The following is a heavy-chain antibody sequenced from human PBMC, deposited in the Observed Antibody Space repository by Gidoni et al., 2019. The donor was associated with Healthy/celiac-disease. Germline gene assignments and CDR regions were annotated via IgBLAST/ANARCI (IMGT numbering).Heavy chain of an antibody. CDR2: IRGSGGST. Sequence: EVQLLASGGGWVQPGGSLRLSCAASGFTFSSYAMSWVRQAPGKGLEWVSAIRGSGGSTYYADSVKGRFTISRDNSKNTLYLQMNSLRAEDTAVYYCAKVPAGWGSYRSYFDYWGQGTLVTVSS. J-gene: IGHJ4*02. D-gene: IGHD3-16*02. V-gene: IGHV3-23*01. CDR1: GFTFSSYA. CDR3: AKVPAGWGSYRSYFDY.